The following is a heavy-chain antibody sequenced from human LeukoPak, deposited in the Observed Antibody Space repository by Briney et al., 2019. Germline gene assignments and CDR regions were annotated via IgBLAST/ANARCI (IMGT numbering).Heavy chain of an antibody. CDR1: GGSVSSGIYY. Sequence: SETLSLTCTVSGGSVSSGIYYWSWIRQPPGKGLEWIGYISYSGSTNYNPSLGSRVTTSVDTSKNHFSLTLSSVTAADTAVYYCARDIEYQLLSVRYYYYYYMDVWGKGTTVTVSS. V-gene: IGHV4-61*03. CDR3: ARDIEYQLLSVRYYYYYYMDV. J-gene: IGHJ6*03. CDR2: ISYSGST. D-gene: IGHD2-2*01.